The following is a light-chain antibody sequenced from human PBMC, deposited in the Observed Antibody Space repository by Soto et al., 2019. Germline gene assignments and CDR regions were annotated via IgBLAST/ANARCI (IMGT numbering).Light chain of an antibody. CDR2: AAS. CDR1: QVISSC. V-gene: IGKV1-9*01. Sequence: DIQLTQAPSFLSASAGDRVTITCRASQVISSCLAWYQQKPGRAPKLLIYAASTLQSGVPSRFSGSGSGTDFTLTISCLQPDDFATYYCQQYETFSGTFGPGTKVDIK. CDR3: QQYETFSGT. J-gene: IGKJ1*01.